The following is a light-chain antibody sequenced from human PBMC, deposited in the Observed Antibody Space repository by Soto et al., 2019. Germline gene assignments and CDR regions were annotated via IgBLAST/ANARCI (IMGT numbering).Light chain of an antibody. J-gene: IGLJ2*01. CDR2: EVI. V-gene: IGLV2-14*01. CDR1: SSDVGAYNY. Sequence: QSAMTQPASLSGSPGQAITISCTATSSDVGAYNYVSCYQQYPGKAPKLMIYEVINRPSGVSNRFSGSKSGNTASLIISGLQADDEADYYCSSYTSSSTLVFGGGTKLTVL. CDR3: SSYTSSSTLV.